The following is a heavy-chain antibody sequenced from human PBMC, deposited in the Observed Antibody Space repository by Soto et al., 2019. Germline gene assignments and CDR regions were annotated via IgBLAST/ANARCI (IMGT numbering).Heavy chain of an antibody. CDR3: ARGWVAARPHYYYGMDG. CDR2: MNPNSGNT. CDR1: GYTFTSYD. D-gene: IGHD6-6*01. J-gene: IGHJ6*02. V-gene: IGHV1-8*01. Sequence: QVQLVQSGAEVKKPGASVKVSCKASGYTFTSYDINWVRQATGQGLEWMGWMNPNSGNTGYAQELQGRVTMTRSTSISTAHVEVSSVRSEDTGVYYCARGWVAARPHYYYGMDGLGQGTTVTVSS.